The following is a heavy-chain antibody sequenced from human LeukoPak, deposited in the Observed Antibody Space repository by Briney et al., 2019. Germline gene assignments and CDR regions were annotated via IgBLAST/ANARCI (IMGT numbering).Heavy chain of an antibody. V-gene: IGHV1-18*01. D-gene: IGHD2-21*02. CDR2: ISPYNGDT. CDR3: ARGVVVTVPSFDN. CDR1: GYTFINYG. J-gene: IGHJ4*02. Sequence: ASVKVSCKASGYTFINYGISWVRQAPGQGLEWMGWISPYNGDTYFAQKLQGSVSMTTDTSTSTANMELRSLRSDDTAVYFCARGVVVTVPSFDNWGQGTLVTVSS.